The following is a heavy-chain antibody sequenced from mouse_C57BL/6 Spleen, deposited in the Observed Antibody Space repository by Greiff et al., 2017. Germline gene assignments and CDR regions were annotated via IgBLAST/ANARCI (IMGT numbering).Heavy chain of an antibody. CDR1: GYTFTSYT. J-gene: IGHJ4*01. V-gene: IGHV1-4*01. CDR3: ARSSSGYDAMDY. D-gene: IGHD3-2*02. Sequence: QVQLQQSGAELARPGASVKMSCKASGYTFTSYTMHWVKQRPGQGLEWIGYINPSSGYTKYNQKFKDKATLTADKSSSTAYIQLSSLTSEDSAVYYCARSSSGYDAMDYWGQGTSVTVSS. CDR2: INPSSGYT.